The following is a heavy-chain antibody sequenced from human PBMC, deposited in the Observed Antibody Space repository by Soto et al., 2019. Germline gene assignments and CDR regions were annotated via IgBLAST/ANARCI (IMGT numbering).Heavy chain of an antibody. Sequence: LSLTCSVSGDSISTVDYFWAWIRQPPGQALEYIGYIYKSATTYYNPSFEGRVAISLDTSKSHFSLNVTSVTAADTAVYFCARGRYCLTGRCFPNWFDSWGQGTLVTVSS. CDR1: GDSISTVDYF. D-gene: IGHD2-15*01. CDR2: IYKSATT. V-gene: IGHV4-30-4*01. J-gene: IGHJ5*01. CDR3: ARGRYCLTGRCFPNWFDS.